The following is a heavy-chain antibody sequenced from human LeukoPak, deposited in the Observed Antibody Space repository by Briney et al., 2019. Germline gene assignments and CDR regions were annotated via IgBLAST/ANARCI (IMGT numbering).Heavy chain of an antibody. CDR3: ARDPGGEDSSSVDHSSGYFDY. CDR2: ISYDGSNK. V-gene: IGHV3-30-3*01. Sequence: PGRSLRLSCAASGFTFSSYAMHWVRQAPGKGLEWVAVISYDGSNKYYADSVKGRFTISRDNSKNTLYLQMNSLRAEDTAVYYCARDPGGEDSSSVDHSSGYFDYWGQGTLVTVSS. J-gene: IGHJ4*02. D-gene: IGHD5-12*01. CDR1: GFTFSSYA.